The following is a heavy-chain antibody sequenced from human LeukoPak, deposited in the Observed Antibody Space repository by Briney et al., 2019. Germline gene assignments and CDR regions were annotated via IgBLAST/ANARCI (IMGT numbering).Heavy chain of an antibody. CDR2: IIPILGIA. CDR1: GGTFGSYA. CDR3: ARAYCSSTSCYRFDY. Sequence: SVKVSCKASGGTFGSYAISWVRQAPGQGLEWMGRIIPILGIANYAQKFQGRVTITADKSTSTAYMELSSLRSEDTAVYYCARAYCSSTSCYRFDYWGQGTLVTVSS. D-gene: IGHD2-2*02. J-gene: IGHJ4*02. V-gene: IGHV1-69*04.